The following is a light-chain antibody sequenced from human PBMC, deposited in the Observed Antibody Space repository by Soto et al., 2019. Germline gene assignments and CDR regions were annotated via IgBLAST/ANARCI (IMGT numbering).Light chain of an antibody. CDR3: QQYGSSPPIT. J-gene: IGKJ5*01. CDR1: QSISSY. Sequence: DIQMTQSPSSLSASVGDRVTITCRASQSISSYLNWYQQKPGKAPNLLIYAASSLQSGVPSRFSGSGSGTDFTLTISRLEPEDFAVYYCQQYGSSPPITFGQGTRLEIK. CDR2: AAS. V-gene: IGKV1-39*01.